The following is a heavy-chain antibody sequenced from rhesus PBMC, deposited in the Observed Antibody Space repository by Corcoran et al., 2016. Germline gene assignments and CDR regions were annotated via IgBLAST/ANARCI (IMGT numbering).Heavy chain of an antibody. CDR1: GDSLSSYW. V-gene: IGHV4-80*01. D-gene: IGHD4-23*01. Sequence: QVQLQESGPGLVKPSETLSLICTVAGDSLSSYWWTWIRQAPGKGLEWIGEINGTSGSTKPNPSLKSRVTSSKDASQNQLSLKLTSITAADTAVYYCARYPLHTVPTSFHGLDSWVQGVVVTVSS. CDR2: INGTSGST. J-gene: IGHJ6*01. CDR3: ARYPLHTVPTSFHGLDS.